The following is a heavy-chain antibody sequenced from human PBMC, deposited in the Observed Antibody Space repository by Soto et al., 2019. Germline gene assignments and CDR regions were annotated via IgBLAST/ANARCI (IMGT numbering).Heavy chain of an antibody. Sequence: SETLSLTCTVSGGSISSYYWSWIRQPPGKGLEWIGYIYYSGSTNYNPSLKSRVTISVDTSKNQFSLKLSSMTAADTAVYYCARENDYGDYDWFDPWGQGTLVTVSS. J-gene: IGHJ5*02. D-gene: IGHD4-17*01. CDR3: ARENDYGDYDWFDP. V-gene: IGHV4-59*01. CDR2: IYYSGST. CDR1: GGSISSYY.